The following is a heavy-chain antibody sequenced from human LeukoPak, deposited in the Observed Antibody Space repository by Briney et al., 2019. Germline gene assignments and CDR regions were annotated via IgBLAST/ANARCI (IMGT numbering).Heavy chain of an antibody. Sequence: GESLQISCKGSGYSFTSYWIGWVRQMPGKGLEWMGIIYPGDSDTRYSPSFQGRVTISADKSISTAYLQWSSLKASDTAMYYCARQRYTGGGVFNYWGQGTLVTVSS. D-gene: IGHD3-16*01. CDR1: GYSFTSYW. J-gene: IGHJ4*02. V-gene: IGHV5-51*01. CDR3: ARQRYTGGGVFNY. CDR2: IYPGDSDT.